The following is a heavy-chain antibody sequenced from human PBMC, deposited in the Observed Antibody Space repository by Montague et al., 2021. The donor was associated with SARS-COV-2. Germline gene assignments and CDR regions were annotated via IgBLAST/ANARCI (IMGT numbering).Heavy chain of an antibody. CDR1: GGSFSGYY. CDR2: INHSGST. V-gene: IGHV4-34*01. J-gene: IGHJ5*02. Sequence: SETLSLTCAVYGGSFSGYYWSWIRQPPGKGLEWSGEINHSGSTNYYPPLKSRVTISVDTSKNKLSLKLSSVIAADTAVYYCARGYDYVWGSYRYWHWFDHWGQGTLVTVSS. D-gene: IGHD3-16*02. CDR3: ARGYDYVWGSYRYWHWFDH.